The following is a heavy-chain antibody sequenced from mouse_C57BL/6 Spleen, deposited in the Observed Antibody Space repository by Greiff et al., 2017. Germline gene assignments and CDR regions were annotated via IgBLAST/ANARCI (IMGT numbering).Heavy chain of an antibody. J-gene: IGHJ3*01. D-gene: IGHD3-2*02. CDR3: TRDSSGPWFAY. Sequence: QVQLQQSGAELVRPGASVTLSCKASGYTFTDYEMHWVKQTPVHGLEWIGAIDPETGGTAYNQKFKGKAILTADKSSSTAYMELRSLTSEDSAVYYCTRDSSGPWFAYWGQGTLVTVSA. CDR1: GYTFTDYE. V-gene: IGHV1-15*01. CDR2: IDPETGGT.